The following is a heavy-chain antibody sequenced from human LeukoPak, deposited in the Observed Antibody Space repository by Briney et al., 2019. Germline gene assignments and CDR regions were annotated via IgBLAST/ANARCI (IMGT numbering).Heavy chain of an antibody. CDR1: GFTFSRYG. D-gene: IGHD6-13*01. CDR2: ISGSGGST. CDR3: ARQQLGRNWFDP. V-gene: IGHV3-23*01. Sequence: PGGSLRLSCAASGFTFSRYGMSWVRQAPGKGLKWVSAISGSGGSTYYADSVKGRFTISRDNSKNTLYLQMNSLRAEDTAVYYCARQQLGRNWFDPWGQGTLVTVSS. J-gene: IGHJ5*02.